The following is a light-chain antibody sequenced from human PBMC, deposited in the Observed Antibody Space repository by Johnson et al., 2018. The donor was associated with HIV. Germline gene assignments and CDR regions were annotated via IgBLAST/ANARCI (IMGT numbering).Light chain of an antibody. CDR2: ENN. Sequence: QSVLTQPPSVSAAPGQKVTISCSGSSSNIGNNYVSWYQQLPGTAPKLLIYENNKRPSGIPDRFSGSKSGTSATLDITGLQTGDEADYYCGTWDTSLSGGGVVGTGTTSTVL. CDR1: SSNIGNNY. J-gene: IGLJ1*01. CDR3: GTWDTSLSGGGV. V-gene: IGLV1-51*02.